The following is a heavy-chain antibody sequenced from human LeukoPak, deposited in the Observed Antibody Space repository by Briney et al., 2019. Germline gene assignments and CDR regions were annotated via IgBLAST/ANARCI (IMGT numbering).Heavy chain of an antibody. CDR1: GFTVSSNY. D-gene: IGHD1-26*01. V-gene: IGHV3-53*01. J-gene: IGHJ4*02. CDR3: ARDRSGSFSPDYFDY. CDR2: IYSGGST. Sequence: PGGSLRLSCAASGFTVSSNYMSWVRQAPGKGLEWASVIYSGGSTYYADSVKGRFTISRDNSKNTLYLQMNSLRAEDTAVYYCARDRSGSFSPDYFDYWGQGTLVTVSS.